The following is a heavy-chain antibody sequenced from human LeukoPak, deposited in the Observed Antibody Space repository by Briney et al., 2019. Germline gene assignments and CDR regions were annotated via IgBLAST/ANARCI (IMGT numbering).Heavy chain of an antibody. Sequence: GASVKVSCKASGYTFTGYYMHWVRQAPGQGLEWMGRINPNSGGTNYAQKLQGRVTMTRDTSISTAYMELSGLRSDDTAVYYCARDQAMELGMDVWGQGTTVTVSS. J-gene: IGHJ6*02. CDR3: ARDQAMELGMDV. CDR2: INPNSGGT. V-gene: IGHV1-2*06. CDR1: GYTFTGYY. D-gene: IGHD3-10*01.